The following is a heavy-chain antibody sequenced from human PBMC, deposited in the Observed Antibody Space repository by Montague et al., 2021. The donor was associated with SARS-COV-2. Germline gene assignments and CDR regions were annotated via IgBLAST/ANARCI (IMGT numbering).Heavy chain of an antibody. CDR2: IYYSGST. CDR3: ARDHGQWFGELWGHGLDV. J-gene: IGHJ6*02. Sequence: TLSLTCSVSSASISTGHHWSWIRQHPMKGLEWIGYIYYSGSTYYNPSFKCRVTISIDTAKNQFSLELTSMTAADTAVFYCARDHGQWFGELWGHGLDVWGQGTTVIV. D-gene: IGHD3-10*01. CDR1: SASISTGHH. V-gene: IGHV4-31*03.